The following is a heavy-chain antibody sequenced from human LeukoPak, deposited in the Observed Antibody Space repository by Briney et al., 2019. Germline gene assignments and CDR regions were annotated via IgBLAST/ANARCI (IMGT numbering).Heavy chain of an antibody. CDR3: ARVHSDFWRGYYTAFDY. J-gene: IGHJ4*02. D-gene: IGHD3-3*01. Sequence: PGGSLRLPCAASGFTSSDYYMSWIRQAPGKGLEWISYITSSGNSIYYADSVKGRFTISRDNAKNSLYLQMNSLRADHTAVYYCARVHSDFWRGYYTAFDYWGQGTLVTVSS. CDR2: ITSSGNSI. V-gene: IGHV3-11*01. CDR1: GFTSSDYY.